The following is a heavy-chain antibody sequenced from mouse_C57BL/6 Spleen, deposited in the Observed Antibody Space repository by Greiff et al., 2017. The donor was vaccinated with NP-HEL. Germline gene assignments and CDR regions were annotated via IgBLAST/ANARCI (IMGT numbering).Heavy chain of an antibody. CDR2: ISSGGDYI. D-gene: IGHD2-4*01. CDR3: TRAGDDYDPAWFAY. J-gene: IGHJ3*01. CDR1: GFTFSSYA. Sequence: EVMLVESGEGLVKPGGSLKLSCAASGFTFSSYAMSWVRQTPEKRLEWVAYISSGGDYIYYAATVKGRFTISRDNARNTLYLQMSSLKSEDTAMDYCTRAGDDYDPAWFAYWGQGTLVTVSA. V-gene: IGHV5-9-1*02.